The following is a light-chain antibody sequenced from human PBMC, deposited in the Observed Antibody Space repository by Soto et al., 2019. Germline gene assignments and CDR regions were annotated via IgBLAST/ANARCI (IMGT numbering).Light chain of an antibody. CDR1: QSVTSN. CDR2: GAS. V-gene: IGKV3-15*01. J-gene: IGKJ5*01. Sequence: EIVMTQSPATLSVSPGERATLSCRASQSVTSNLAWYQQKPGQAPRLLIYGASTRATGIPARFSGSGSGTELTLTISSLQSEDFAVYYCQQYNNWPPTYGKGTRREIK. CDR3: QQYNNWPPT.